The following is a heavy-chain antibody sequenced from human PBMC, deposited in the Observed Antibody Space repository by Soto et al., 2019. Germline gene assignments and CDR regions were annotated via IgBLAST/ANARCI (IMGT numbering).Heavy chain of an antibody. CDR1: GFTFSSYA. CDR3: AKSKPLANYNPYYYYYYYMDV. CDR2: ISGSGGST. D-gene: IGHD3-10*01. V-gene: IGHV3-23*01. Sequence: GGSLRLSCAASGFTFSSYAMSWVRQAPGKGLEWVSAISGSGGSTYYADSVKGRFTISRDNSKNTLYLQMNSLRAEDTAVYYCAKSKPLANYNPYYYYYYYMDVWGKGTTVTVSS. J-gene: IGHJ6*03.